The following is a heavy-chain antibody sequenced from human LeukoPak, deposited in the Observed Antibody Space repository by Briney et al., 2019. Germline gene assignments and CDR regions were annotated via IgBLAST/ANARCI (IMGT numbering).Heavy chain of an antibody. V-gene: IGHV3-9*01. J-gene: IGHJ4*02. CDR3: AKGRLGYFDY. D-gene: IGHD3-16*01. CDR2: ISWNSGSI. CDR1: GFTFDDYA. Sequence: PGGSLRLSCAASGFTFDDYAMHWVRQAPGKGLEWVSGISWNSGSIGYADSVKGRFTISRDNAKNSLYLQMNSLRAEDTALYYCAKGRLGYFDYWGQGTLVTVSS.